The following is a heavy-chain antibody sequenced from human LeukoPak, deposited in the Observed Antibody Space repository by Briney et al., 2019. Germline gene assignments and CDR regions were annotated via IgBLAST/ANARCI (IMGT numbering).Heavy chain of an antibody. CDR2: ISGDGKIK. CDR3: ARDRLIAAAGSWFDP. J-gene: IGHJ5*02. CDR1: GFTFSTYS. V-gene: IGHV3-30*04. Sequence: GGSLRLSCAASGFTFSTYSMHWVRQAPGKGLEWVAVISGDGKIKWTADSVKGRFTISRDNSKNILYLQMNSLRVEDTAVYYCARDRLIAAAGSWFDPWGQGTLVTVSS. D-gene: IGHD6-13*01.